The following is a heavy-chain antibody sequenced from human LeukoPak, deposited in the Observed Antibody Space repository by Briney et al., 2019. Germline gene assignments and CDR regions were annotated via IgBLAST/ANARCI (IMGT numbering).Heavy chain of an antibody. Sequence: ASVKVSCKASGYTFTAHYIHWVRQAPGQGLEWMGWIDPNSGGTNYAQKFLGSVTMTGDTSINTAFMELSRLRSDDTAIYYCARGKGTTMVRGVITNYFDLWGRGSLVTVSS. J-gene: IGHJ2*01. CDR3: ARGKGTTMVRGVITNYFDL. CDR2: IDPNSGGT. CDR1: GYTFTAHY. V-gene: IGHV1-2*02. D-gene: IGHD3-10*01.